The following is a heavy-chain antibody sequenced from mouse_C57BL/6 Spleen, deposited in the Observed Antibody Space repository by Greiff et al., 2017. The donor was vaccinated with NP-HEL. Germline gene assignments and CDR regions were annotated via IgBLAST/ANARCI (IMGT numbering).Heavy chain of an antibody. Sequence: QVQLKQPGAELVKPGASVKLSCKASGYTFTSYWMQWVKQRPGQGLEWIGEIDPSDSYTNYNQKFKGKATLTVDTSSSTAYMQLSSLTSEDSAVYYCASYYYGSSYGYFDVWGTGTTVTVSS. CDR1: GYTFTSYW. V-gene: IGHV1-50*01. J-gene: IGHJ1*03. D-gene: IGHD1-1*01. CDR3: ASYYYGSSYGYFDV. CDR2: IDPSDSYT.